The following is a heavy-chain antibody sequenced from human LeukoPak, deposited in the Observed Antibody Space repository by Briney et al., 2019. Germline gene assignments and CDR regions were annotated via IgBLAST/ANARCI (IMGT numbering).Heavy chain of an antibody. V-gene: IGHV1-18*01. Sequence: ASVKVSCKASGYTFTSYGISWVRQAPGQGLEWMGWISAYNGNTNYAQKLQGRVTMTTDTSTSTAYMELRSLRSDDTAVYYCARDIHYYDSSGYYDPLFDYWGQGTLVTVSS. CDR1: GYTFTSYG. D-gene: IGHD3-22*01. CDR2: ISAYNGNT. CDR3: ARDIHYYDSSGYYDPLFDY. J-gene: IGHJ4*02.